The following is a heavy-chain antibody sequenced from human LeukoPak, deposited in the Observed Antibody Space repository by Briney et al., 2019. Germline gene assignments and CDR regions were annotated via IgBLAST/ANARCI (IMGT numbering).Heavy chain of an antibody. J-gene: IGHJ5*02. D-gene: IGHD2/OR15-2a*01. CDR2: ISSSSSYI. CDR1: GFTFSSYA. Sequence: KSGGSLRLSCAASGFTFSSYAMSWVRQAPGKGLECVSSISSSSSYIYYADSVKGRFTISRDNAKNSLYLQMNSLRAEDTAVYYCARDSFPNMGFDPWGQGTLVTVSS. V-gene: IGHV3-21*01. CDR3: ARDSFPNMGFDP.